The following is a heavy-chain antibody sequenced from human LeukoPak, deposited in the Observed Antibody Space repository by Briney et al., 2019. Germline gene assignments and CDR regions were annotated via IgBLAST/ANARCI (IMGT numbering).Heavy chain of an antibody. CDR1: GGSISSYY. Sequence: PSETLSLTCTVSGGSISSYYWSWIRQPAGKGLEWIGRIYTSGSTNYNPSLKSRVTMSVDTSKNQFSLKLSSVTAADTAVYYCARDQYYYDSSGFLWDYWGQGTLVTVSS. V-gene: IGHV4-4*07. D-gene: IGHD3-22*01. CDR2: IYTSGST. J-gene: IGHJ4*02. CDR3: ARDQYYYDSSGFLWDY.